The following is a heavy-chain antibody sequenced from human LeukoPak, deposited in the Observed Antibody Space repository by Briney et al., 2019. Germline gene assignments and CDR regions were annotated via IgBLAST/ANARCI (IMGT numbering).Heavy chain of an antibody. CDR2: IIPIFGTA. CDR3: ARVRYSSGWYPVDY. J-gene: IGHJ4*02. D-gene: IGHD6-19*01. Sequence: SVKVSCKASGGTFISYAISWVRQAPGQGLEWMGGIIPIFGTANYAQKFQGRVTITTDESTGTAYMELSSLRSEDTAVYYCARVRYSSGWYPVDYWGQGTLVTVSS. CDR1: GGTFISYA. V-gene: IGHV1-69*05.